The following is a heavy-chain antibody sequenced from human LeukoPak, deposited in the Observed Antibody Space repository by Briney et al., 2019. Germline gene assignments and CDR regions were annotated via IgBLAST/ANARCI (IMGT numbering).Heavy chain of an antibody. D-gene: IGHD3-10*01. CDR1: GGSLSGYY. CDR3: ARGRHMVRGAPPYGY. Sequence: PSETLSLTCAVYGGSLSGYYWSWIRQPPGKGLEWIGEINHSGSTNYNPSLKSRVTISVDTSKNQFSLKLSSVTAADTAVYYCARGRHMVRGAPPYGYWGQGTLVTVS. J-gene: IGHJ4*02. CDR2: INHSGST. V-gene: IGHV4-34*01.